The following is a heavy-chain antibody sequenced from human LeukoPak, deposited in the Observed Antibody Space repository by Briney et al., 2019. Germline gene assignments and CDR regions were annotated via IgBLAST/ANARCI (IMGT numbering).Heavy chain of an antibody. J-gene: IGHJ4*02. CDR3: ARDSSPSYGSSGYRPSDFDY. CDR2: ISYDGSNK. CDR1: GFTFSSYA. D-gene: IGHD3-22*01. Sequence: GGSLRLSCAASGFTFSSYAMHWVRQAPGKGLEWVAVISYDGSNKYYADSVKGRFTISRDNSKNTLYLQMNTLRAEDTAVYYCARDSSPSYGSSGYRPSDFDYWGQGTLVTVSS. V-gene: IGHV3-30-3*01.